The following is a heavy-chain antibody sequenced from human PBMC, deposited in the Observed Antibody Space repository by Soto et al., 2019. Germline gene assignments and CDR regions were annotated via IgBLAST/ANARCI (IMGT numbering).Heavy chain of an antibody. D-gene: IGHD4-4*01. J-gene: IGHJ4*02. CDR3: AGINYATTGLDY. CDR2: IYYSGST. CDR1: GGSISSYY. Sequence: LSLTCTVSGGSISSYYWSWIRQPPGKGLEWIGYIYYSGSTNYNPSLKSRVTISVDTSKNQFSLKLSSVTAADTAVYYCAGINYATTGLDYWGQGTLVTVSS. V-gene: IGHV4-59*01.